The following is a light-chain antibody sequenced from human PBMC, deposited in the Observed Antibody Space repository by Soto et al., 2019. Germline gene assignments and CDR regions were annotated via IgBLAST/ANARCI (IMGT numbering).Light chain of an antibody. CDR1: SSDVGTYDF. CDR3: CSNAGTYAGTYTFHVV. Sequence: QSVLTQPRSVSGSPGQSVTISCTGTSSDVGTYDFVSWYQQHPGKAPKLMIYDVSKRPSGVPDRFSGSRSGNTASLTISGLQAEDEADYYCCSNAGTYAGTYTFHVVFGGGTKLTVL. J-gene: IGLJ2*01. CDR2: DVS. V-gene: IGLV2-11*01.